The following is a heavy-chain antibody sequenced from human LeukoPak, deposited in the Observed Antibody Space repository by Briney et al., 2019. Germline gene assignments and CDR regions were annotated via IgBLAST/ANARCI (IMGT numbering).Heavy chain of an antibody. CDR3: VKVKFEGSDYYPHGSSFDY. V-gene: IGHV3-23*01. CDR2: ISGSGGST. J-gene: IGHJ4*02. CDR1: GFTFSSYP. D-gene: IGHD3-22*01. Sequence: GGSLRLSCAASGFTFSSYPMSWVRQAPGKGLGWVSAISGSGGSTYYADSVQCRFNISRDNSKNTLYLQMNSLRDEDTAVYYCVKVKFEGSDYYPHGSSFDYWGQGSLVTVSS.